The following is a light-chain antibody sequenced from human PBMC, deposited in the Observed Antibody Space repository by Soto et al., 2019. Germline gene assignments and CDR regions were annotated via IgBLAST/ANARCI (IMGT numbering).Light chain of an antibody. V-gene: IGKV3-20*01. CDR2: GAS. Sequence: EIVLTQSPGTLSLSPGERATLSCRAIQSVSSSYLAWYQQKPGQAPRLLIYGASSRATGIPDRLSGSGPGTDFTLTISRVEPEDFAVYYCHHYDSSPWTFGQGTKV. CDR3: HHYDSSPWT. J-gene: IGKJ1*01. CDR1: QSVSSSY.